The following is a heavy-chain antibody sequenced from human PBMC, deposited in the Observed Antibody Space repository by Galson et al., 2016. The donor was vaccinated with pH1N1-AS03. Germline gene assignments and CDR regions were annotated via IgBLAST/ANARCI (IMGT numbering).Heavy chain of an antibody. D-gene: IGHD5/OR15-5a*01. CDR3: AKDRVYDDSQWVFDY. CDR1: GFTFNIYA. CDR2: VVTSGDT. V-gene: IGHV3-23*01. J-gene: IGHJ4*02. Sequence: SLRLSCAASGFTFNIYAMNWVRQAPGKGLEWVSGVVTSGDTYFADSVKGRFSISRDDSKNTMYLQMDSLGVEDTAIYYCAKDRVYDDSQWVFDYWGQGNPVTVSS.